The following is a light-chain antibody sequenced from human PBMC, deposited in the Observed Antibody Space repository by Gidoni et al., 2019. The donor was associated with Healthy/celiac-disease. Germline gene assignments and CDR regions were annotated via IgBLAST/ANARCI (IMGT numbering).Light chain of an antibody. J-gene: IGKJ3*01. CDR3: QQLNSYPQT. Sequence: DIQLTPSPSFLSASVGDRVTLTCRASQGISSYLAWYQQKPGKAPKLLIYAASTLQSGVPSRFSGSGSGTEFTLTISSLQPEDFATYYCQQLNSYPQTFGPGTKVDIK. CDR1: QGISSY. CDR2: AAS. V-gene: IGKV1-9*01.